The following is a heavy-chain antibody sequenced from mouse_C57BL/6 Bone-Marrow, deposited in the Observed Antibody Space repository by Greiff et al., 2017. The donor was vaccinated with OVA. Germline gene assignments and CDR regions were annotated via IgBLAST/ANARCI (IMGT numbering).Heavy chain of an antibody. CDR2: ISNGGGST. CDR3: ARHDYGSDAY. J-gene: IGHJ3*01. Sequence: EVQRVESGGGLVQPGGSLKLSCAASGFTFSDYYMYWVRQTPEKRLEWVAYISNGGGSTYYPDTVKGRFTISRDNAKNTLYLQMSRLKSEDTAMYYCARHDYGSDAYWGQGTLVTVSA. V-gene: IGHV5-12*01. CDR1: GFTFSDYY. D-gene: IGHD1-1*01.